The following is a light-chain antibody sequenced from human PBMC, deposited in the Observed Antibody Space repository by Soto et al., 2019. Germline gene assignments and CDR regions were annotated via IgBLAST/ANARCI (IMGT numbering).Light chain of an antibody. V-gene: IGLV2-11*01. CDR1: SSDVGGYNY. Sequence: QSVLTQPRSVSGSPGQSVTISCTGTSSDVGGYNYVSWYQQHPGKAPKLMTYDVSKRPSGVPDRFSGSKSGNAASLTISGLQAEDEADYYCCSYAGGSTFVVFGGGTKVTVL. CDR3: CSYAGGSTFVV. J-gene: IGLJ2*01. CDR2: DVS.